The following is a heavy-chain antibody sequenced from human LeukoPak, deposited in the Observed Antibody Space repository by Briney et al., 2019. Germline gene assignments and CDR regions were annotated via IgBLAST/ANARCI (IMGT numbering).Heavy chain of an antibody. Sequence: SQTRSLTCTVSGGSISSAGYYWNWIRQHPTEGLEWIGHIYYTGRTTYNPSVKSRVTISADTSKNQFSLKLNSVTAADTAVYFCASAPLGNSFGYMAYWGQGALVTVSS. CDR3: ASAPLGNSFGYMAY. D-gene: IGHD5-18*01. CDR2: IYYTGRT. CDR1: GGSISSAGYY. V-gene: IGHV4-31*03. J-gene: IGHJ4*02.